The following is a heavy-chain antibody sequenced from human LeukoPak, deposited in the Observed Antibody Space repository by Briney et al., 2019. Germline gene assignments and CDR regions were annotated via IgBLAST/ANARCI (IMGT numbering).Heavy chain of an antibody. Sequence: GGSLRLSCAASGFTFSSYGMHWVRQAPGKGLEWVAFIRYDGSNKYYANSVKGRFTISRDNSKNTLYLQMNSLRAEDTAVYYCARNSEQLGENWFDPWGQGTLVTVSS. CDR3: ARNSEQLGENWFDP. CDR1: GFTFSSYG. D-gene: IGHD6-13*01. J-gene: IGHJ5*02. CDR2: IRYDGSNK. V-gene: IGHV3-30*02.